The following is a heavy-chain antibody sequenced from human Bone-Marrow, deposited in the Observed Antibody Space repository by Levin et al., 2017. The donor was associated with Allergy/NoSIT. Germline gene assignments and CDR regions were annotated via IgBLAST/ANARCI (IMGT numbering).Heavy chain of an antibody. CDR2: IKQDGSEK. CDR1: GFTFSSYW. D-gene: IGHD1-26*01. Sequence: PGGSLRLSCAASGFTFSSYWMSWVRQAPGKGLEWVANIKQDGSEKYYVDSVKGRFTISRDNAKNSLYLQMNSLRAEDTAVYYCARCGIATSTTTIVGASSGYYYYYGMDVWGQGTTVTVSS. CDR3: ARCGIATSTTTIVGASSGYYYYYGMDV. V-gene: IGHV3-7*01. J-gene: IGHJ6*02.